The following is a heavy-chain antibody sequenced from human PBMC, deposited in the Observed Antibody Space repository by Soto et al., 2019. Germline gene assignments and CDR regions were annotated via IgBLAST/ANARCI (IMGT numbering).Heavy chain of an antibody. CDR1: GGSISSSIYY. CDR3: ERNFDC. J-gene: IGHJ4*02. Sequence: QLQLLESGPGLVKPSETLSLTCTVSGGSISSSIYYWGWIRQPPGKGLEWIGSIYYSGTTYYNPSLKSRVTISVDTSENQFSLKLSSVTAADTAVYYCERNFDCWGQGILVTVSS. V-gene: IGHV4-39*01. CDR2: IYYSGTT.